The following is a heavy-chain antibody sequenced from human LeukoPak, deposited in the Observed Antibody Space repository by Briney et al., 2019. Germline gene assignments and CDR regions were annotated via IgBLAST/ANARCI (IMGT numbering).Heavy chain of an antibody. CDR2: ISGSGGST. Sequence: GGSLRLSCVASGFTLSNYAMSWVRQTPGKGLEWVSAISGSGGSTYYADSVKGRFTISRDNSKNTLYLQMNSLRAEDTAVYYCATPSSGWSPFDYWGQGTLVTVSS. J-gene: IGHJ4*02. V-gene: IGHV3-23*01. D-gene: IGHD6-19*01. CDR3: ATPSSGWSPFDY. CDR1: GFTLSNYA.